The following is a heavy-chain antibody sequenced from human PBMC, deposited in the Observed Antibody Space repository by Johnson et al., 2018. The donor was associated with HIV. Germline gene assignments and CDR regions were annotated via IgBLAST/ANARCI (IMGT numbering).Heavy chain of an antibody. CDR2: IYSGGST. Sequence: VQLVESGGGLIQPGGSLRLACAASGFSVSSNYMSWVRQAPGKWLEWVSVIYSGGSTYYADSVKGRFTISRDSSKNTLYLQMNSLRAEDTALYYCARDRAIGGWSIDIWGQGTMVTVSS. D-gene: IGHD2-15*01. J-gene: IGHJ3*02. CDR3: ARDRAIGGWSIDI. V-gene: IGHV3-53*01. CDR1: GFSVSSNY.